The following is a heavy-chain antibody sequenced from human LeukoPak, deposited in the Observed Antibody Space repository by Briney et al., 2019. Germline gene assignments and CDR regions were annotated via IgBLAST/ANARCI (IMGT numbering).Heavy chain of an antibody. D-gene: IGHD3-22*01. CDR1: GFTFSRFG. CDR2: IWYDGSNK. J-gene: IGHJ4*02. V-gene: IGHV3-33*01. CDR3: ARDYYYDSSGYWDYYFDY. Sequence: GGSLRLSCAASGFTFSRFGMHWVRQAPGKGLEWVAVIWYDGSNKYYADSVKGRFTISRDNSKNTLYLEMNSLRAEDTAVYYWARDYYYDSSGYWDYYFDYWGQGTLVSVSS.